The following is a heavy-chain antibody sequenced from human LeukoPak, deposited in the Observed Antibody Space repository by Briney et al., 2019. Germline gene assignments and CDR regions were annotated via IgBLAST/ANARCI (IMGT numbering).Heavy chain of an antibody. J-gene: IGHJ3*02. Sequence: SETLSLTCAVSGGSISSSNWWSWIRQPPGKGLEWIGYIYYRGSTNYNPSLKSRVTISVDTSKNQFSLKLSSVTAADTAVYYCARMIRNNAFDIWGQGTMVTVSS. D-gene: IGHD3-16*01. CDR1: GGSISSSNW. CDR2: IYYRGST. V-gene: IGHV4-59*08. CDR3: ARMIRNNAFDI.